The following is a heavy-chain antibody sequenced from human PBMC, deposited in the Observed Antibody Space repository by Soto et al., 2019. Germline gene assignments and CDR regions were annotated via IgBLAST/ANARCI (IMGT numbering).Heavy chain of an antibody. J-gene: IGHJ4*02. Sequence: GGSLRLSCVASGITFNDYAMTWVRQAPGKGLEWVSGITSGGGSTSYADSVKGRFTISRDNSKNSLYLEMNSLRAEDTAVYYCARESEDLTSNFDYWGQGTLVTVSS. CDR3: ARESEDLTSNFDY. CDR2: ITSGGGST. CDR1: GITFNDYA. V-gene: IGHV3-23*01.